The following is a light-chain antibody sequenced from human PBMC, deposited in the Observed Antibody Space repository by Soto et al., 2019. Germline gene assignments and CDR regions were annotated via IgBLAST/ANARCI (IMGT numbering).Light chain of an antibody. CDR1: QSISSW. J-gene: IGKJ1*01. CDR2: KAS. CDR3: QHYNSYPWT. V-gene: IGKV1-5*03. Sequence: DIQMTQSTSTLSASVGDRVTITCRASQSISSWLAWYQQKPGKAPKLLIYKASTLKSGVPSRFSGSGSGTEFTLTISSLQPDDFATYYCQHYNSYPWTFGQGTKVDIK.